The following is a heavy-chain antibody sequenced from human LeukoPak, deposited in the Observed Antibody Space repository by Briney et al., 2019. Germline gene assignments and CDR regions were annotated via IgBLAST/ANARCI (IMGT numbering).Heavy chain of an antibody. D-gene: IGHD2-15*01. CDR3: ATQGTLTPHNAFDV. CDR1: GYDFANFW. CDR2: IYPGDSDT. Sequence: GESLKISCQASGYDFANFWIGWVRQMPGEGLDWMGIIYPGDSDTRYSPSFQGQVTISADKSISTAYLQWTSLKASDTAMYYCATQGTLTPHNAFDVWGQGTMVTVSS. J-gene: IGHJ3*01. V-gene: IGHV5-51*01.